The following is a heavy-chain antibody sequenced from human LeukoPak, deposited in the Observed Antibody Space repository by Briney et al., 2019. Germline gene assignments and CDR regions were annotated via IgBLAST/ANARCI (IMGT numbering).Heavy chain of an antibody. V-gene: IGHV4-39*07. CDR1: GGSISSSSYY. CDR3: ARSIVVVVAATALGNWFDP. CDR2: IYYSGST. Sequence: SETLSLTCTVSGGSISSSSYYWGWIRQPPGKGLEWIGSIYYSGSTYYNPSLKSRVTISVDTSKNQFSLKLSSVTAADTAVYYCARSIVVVVAATALGNWFDPWGQGTLVTVSS. J-gene: IGHJ5*02. D-gene: IGHD2-15*01.